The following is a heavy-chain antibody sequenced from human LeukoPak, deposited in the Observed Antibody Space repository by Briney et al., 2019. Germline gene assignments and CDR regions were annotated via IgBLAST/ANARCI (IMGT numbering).Heavy chain of an antibody. CDR1: GFTFSSYS. CDR3: ARCRSGGSCYFDY. CDR2: ISSSSSYI. V-gene: IGHV3-21*01. J-gene: IGHJ4*02. Sequence: GGSLRLSCAASGFTFSSYSMNWVRQAPGKGLEWVSSISSSSSYIYYTDSVKGRFTISRDNAKNSLYLQMNSLRAEDTAVYYCARCRSGGSCYFDYWGLGTLVTVSS. D-gene: IGHD2-15*01.